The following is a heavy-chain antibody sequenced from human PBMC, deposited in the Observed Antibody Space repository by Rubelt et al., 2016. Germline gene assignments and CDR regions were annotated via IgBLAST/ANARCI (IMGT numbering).Heavy chain of an antibody. CDR2: IYYSGST. D-gene: IGHD2-2*01. CDR1: GGSISSGGYY. V-gene: IGHV4-31*03. CDR3: ARLGGAHQLLRSSGPQLTRQLWYYYYYMDV. Sequence: QVQLQESGPGLVKPSQTLSLTCTVSGGSISSGGYYWSWIRQHPGKGLEWIGYIYYSGSTYYNPSLKSRVTISVDTSKNQFSLKLSSVTAADTAVYYCARLGGAHQLLRSSGPQLTRQLWYYYYYMDVWGKGTTVTVSS. J-gene: IGHJ6*03.